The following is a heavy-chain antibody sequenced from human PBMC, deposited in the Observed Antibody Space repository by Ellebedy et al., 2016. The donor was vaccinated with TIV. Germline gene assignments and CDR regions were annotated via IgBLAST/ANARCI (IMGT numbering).Heavy chain of an antibody. CDR3: ARDLFGGVTADY. D-gene: IGHD3-16*01. Sequence: ASVKISCXASGYTFTSYYMHWVRQAPGQGLEWMVIINPSGGSTSYAQKFQGRVTMTRDTSSSTVYMELSSLRSEDTAVYYCARDLFGGVTADYWGQGTLVTVSS. CDR1: GYTFTSYY. J-gene: IGHJ4*02. V-gene: IGHV1-46*01. CDR2: INPSGGST.